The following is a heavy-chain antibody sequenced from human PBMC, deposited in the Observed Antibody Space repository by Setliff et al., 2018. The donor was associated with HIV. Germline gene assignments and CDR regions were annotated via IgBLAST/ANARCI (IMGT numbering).Heavy chain of an antibody. J-gene: IGHJ4*02. Sequence: SETLSLTCAVYGGSFTGYHWGWIRQPPGKGLEWIGEINHSGSANYNPSLKTRVTVSVDTSNKQFSLKLNSVTAADTAVYYCARGTKYSSGWSRGDYWGQGTLVTVSS. D-gene: IGHD6-19*01. V-gene: IGHV4-34*01. CDR2: INHSGSA. CDR1: GGSFTGYH. CDR3: ARGTKYSSGWSRGDY.